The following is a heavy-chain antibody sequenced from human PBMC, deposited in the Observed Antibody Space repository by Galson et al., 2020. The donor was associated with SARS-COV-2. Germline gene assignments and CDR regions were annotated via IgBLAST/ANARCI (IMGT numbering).Heavy chain of an antibody. Sequence: QLGESLKISCRGSGYRFSSYGMHWVRQAPGKGLEWLAYIQFDGENEYYADSVKGRFIISRDDSKNTVFLQMNFLKTDDTAVYFCAKPGESGFPYFDRWGQGTPVTASS. V-gene: IGHV3-30*02. CDR3: AKPGESGFPYFDR. CDR1: GYRFSSYG. J-gene: IGHJ4*02. CDR2: IQFDGENE. D-gene: IGHD3-16*01.